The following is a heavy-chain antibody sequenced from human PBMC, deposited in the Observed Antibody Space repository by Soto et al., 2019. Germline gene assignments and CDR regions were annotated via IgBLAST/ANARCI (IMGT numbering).Heavy chain of an antibody. Sequence: PXASLKISCKGYGYSFTSYWIGWVRQMPGKGLEWMGIIYPGDSDTRYSPSFQGQVTISADKSISTAYLQWSSLKASDTAMYYCLTRQKHVAANAFDIWGQGTMVTASS. CDR2: IYPGDSDT. CDR1: GYSFTSYW. J-gene: IGHJ3*02. CDR3: LTRQKHVAANAFDI. D-gene: IGHD2-15*01. V-gene: IGHV5-51*01.